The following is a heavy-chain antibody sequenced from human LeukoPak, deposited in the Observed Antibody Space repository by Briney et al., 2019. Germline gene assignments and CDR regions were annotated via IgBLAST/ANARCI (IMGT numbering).Heavy chain of an antibody. J-gene: IGHJ4*02. Sequence: GGSLRLSCAASGFTFNNYAMSWVRQAPGKGLEWVSVISGNGGSTYYRDSVKGRFTTSRDNSKNTLYLQMNSLRAEDTAVYYCAKDGTATITFEYWGQGTLVTVSS. CDR3: AKDGTATITFEY. V-gene: IGHV3-23*01. CDR2: ISGNGGST. CDR1: GFTFNNYA. D-gene: IGHD1-1*01.